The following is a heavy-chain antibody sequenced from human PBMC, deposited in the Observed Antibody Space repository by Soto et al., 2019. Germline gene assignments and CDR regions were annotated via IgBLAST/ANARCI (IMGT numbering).Heavy chain of an antibody. CDR2: IWYDGSNK. D-gene: IGHD3-22*01. Sequence: GGSLRLSCAASGFTFSSYGMHWVRQAPGKGLEWVAVIWYDGSNKYYADSVKGRFTISRDNSKNTLYLQMNSLRAEDTAVYYCARSLYYYDSSGWAYYGMDVWAQGTTVTVSS. V-gene: IGHV3-33*01. CDR1: GFTFSSYG. J-gene: IGHJ6*02. CDR3: ARSLYYYDSSGWAYYGMDV.